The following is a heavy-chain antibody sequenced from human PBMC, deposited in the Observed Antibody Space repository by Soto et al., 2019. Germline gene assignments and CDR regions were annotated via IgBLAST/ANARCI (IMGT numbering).Heavy chain of an antibody. J-gene: IGHJ4*02. CDR3: EHTFGSGWYQASFDY. V-gene: IGHV2-5*01. Sequence: SGPTLVNPTETLTLTCTFSGFSLRTSGVAVGWIRQPPGKALEWVALIYWFDEKIYNPSLQSRLSITKDTSKNQVVLTLMNMDPVDTATYYCEHTFGSGWYQASFDYWGPGTLVTVSS. CDR1: GFSLRTSGVA. D-gene: IGHD6-19*01. CDR2: IYWFDEK.